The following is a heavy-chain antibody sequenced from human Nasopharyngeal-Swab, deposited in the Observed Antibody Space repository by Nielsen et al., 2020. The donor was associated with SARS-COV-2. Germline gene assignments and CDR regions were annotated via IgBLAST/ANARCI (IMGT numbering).Heavy chain of an antibody. CDR3: ARQGEQET. V-gene: IGHV5-10-1*01. Sequence: GGSLRLSCKGSGYKFTKFWISWVRQMPGKGLEWMGRIDPGDSYTRYGPSVQGHVTISADTSISTAYLQWSSLKASDTAIYYCARQGEQETWGQGTLVTVSS. CDR2: IDPGDSYT. D-gene: IGHD3-16*01. CDR1: GYKFTKFW. J-gene: IGHJ5*02.